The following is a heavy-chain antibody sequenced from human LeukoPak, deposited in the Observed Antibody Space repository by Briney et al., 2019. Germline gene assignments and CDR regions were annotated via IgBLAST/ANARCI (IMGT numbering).Heavy chain of an antibody. CDR2: ISYDGSNK. V-gene: IGHV3-30*18. J-gene: IGHJ6*02. CDR1: GFTFSSYG. D-gene: IGHD2-15*01. CDR3: AKDGCSGGSCYPTYYYGMDV. Sequence: GGSLRLSCAASGFTFSSYGMHWVRQAPGKGLEWVAVISYDGSNKYYADSVKGRFTISRDNSKNTLYLQMSSLRAEDTAVYYCAKDGCSGGSCYPTYYYGMDVWGQGTTVTVSS.